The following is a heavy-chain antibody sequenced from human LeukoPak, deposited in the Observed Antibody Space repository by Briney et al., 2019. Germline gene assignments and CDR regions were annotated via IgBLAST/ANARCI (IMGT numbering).Heavy chain of an antibody. Sequence: SETLSLTCTVSGDSIRSSSYYWGWIRQPPGKGLEWIGSNYYSGSTYNNSSLKTRVTISVCTSKNQFSLKLSSVTAADTAVYYCATLPWCSGGSCYSHVSWGQGTLVTVS. CDR1: GDSIRSSSYY. CDR2: NYYSGST. D-gene: IGHD2-15*01. J-gene: IGHJ5*02. V-gene: IGHV4-39*01. CDR3: ATLPWCSGGSCYSHVS.